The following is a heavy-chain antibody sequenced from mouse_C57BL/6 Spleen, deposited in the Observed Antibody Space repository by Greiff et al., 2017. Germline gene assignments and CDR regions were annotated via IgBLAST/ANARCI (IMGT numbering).Heavy chain of an antibody. D-gene: IGHD2-5*01. Sequence: QVQLLQPGAELVRPGTSVKLSCKASGYTFTSYWMHWVKQRPGQGLEWIGVIDPSDSSTNYNQQFKGKATLTVDTSSSTAYMQLSSLTSEDTAVYYCASGYYSTHWFAYWGQGTLVTVSA. V-gene: IGHV1-59*01. J-gene: IGHJ3*01. CDR1: GYTFTSYW. CDR3: ASGYYSTHWFAY. CDR2: IDPSDSST.